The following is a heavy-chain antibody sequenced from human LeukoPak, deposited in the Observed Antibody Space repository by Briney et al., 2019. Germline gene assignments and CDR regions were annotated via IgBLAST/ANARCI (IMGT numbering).Heavy chain of an antibody. V-gene: IGHV1-2*02. CDR3: ARVRVEDIVVVPAANVFWFDP. CDR1: GYTFTGYY. J-gene: IGHJ5*02. D-gene: IGHD2-2*01. CDR2: INPNSGGT. Sequence: ASVKVSCKAPGYTFTGYYMHWVRQAPGQGLEWMGWINPNSGGTNYAQKFQGRVTMTRDTSISTAYMELSRLRSDDTAVYYCARVRVEDIVVVPAANVFWFDPWGQGTLVTVSS.